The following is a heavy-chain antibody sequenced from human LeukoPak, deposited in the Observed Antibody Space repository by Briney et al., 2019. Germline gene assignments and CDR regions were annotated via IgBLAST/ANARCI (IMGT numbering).Heavy chain of an antibody. CDR2: VYYNGST. CDR1: GGSISSYY. D-gene: IGHD6-19*01. Sequence: SETLSLTCIVSGGSISSYYWTWIRQPPGKGLEWIGYVYYNGSTNYNPSLKSRVTISVDTSKNQFSLKLNSVTAADTAVYYCARQSRGIAVAGLDYWGQGILVTVSS. V-gene: IGHV4-59*08. CDR3: ARQSRGIAVAGLDY. J-gene: IGHJ4*02.